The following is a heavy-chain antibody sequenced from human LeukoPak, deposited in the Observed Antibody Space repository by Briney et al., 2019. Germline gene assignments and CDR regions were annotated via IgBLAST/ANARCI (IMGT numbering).Heavy chain of an antibody. Sequence: ASETLSLTCTVSGGSISSYYWSWIRQPPGKGLEWIGYIYYSGSTNYNPSLKSRVTISVDTSKNQFSLKLSSVTAADTAVYYCAREHCSGGSCYPQYGAFDIWGQGTMVTVSS. V-gene: IGHV4-59*01. CDR2: IYYSGST. D-gene: IGHD2-15*01. CDR1: GGSISSYY. CDR3: AREHCSGGSCYPQYGAFDI. J-gene: IGHJ3*02.